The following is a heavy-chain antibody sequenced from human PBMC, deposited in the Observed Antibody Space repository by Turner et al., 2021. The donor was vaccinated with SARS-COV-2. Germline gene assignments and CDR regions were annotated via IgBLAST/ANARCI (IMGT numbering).Heavy chain of an antibody. J-gene: IGHJ4*02. CDR1: GGSISSGGYY. D-gene: IGHD6-13*01. CDR3: ARSSTSSNRFDY. Sequence: QVQLQESGPGLVKPSHTLSLTCTVSGGSISSGGYYWSWIRQHPGKGLEWIGYIYNSGNTYYTPSLKSRVTISVDSSKNQFSLKLSSVTAADTAVYFCARSSTSSNRFDYWGQGTLVTVSS. CDR2: IYNSGNT. V-gene: IGHV4-31*03.